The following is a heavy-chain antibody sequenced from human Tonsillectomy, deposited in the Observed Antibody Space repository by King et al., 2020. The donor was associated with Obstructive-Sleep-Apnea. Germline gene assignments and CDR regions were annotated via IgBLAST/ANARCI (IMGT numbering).Heavy chain of an antibody. CDR2: ISSSSSYI. J-gene: IGHJ4*02. CDR3: ARGDGSGTYYFDY. Sequence: VQLVESGGGLVKPGGSLRLSCAASGFTFSSYSMNWVRQAPGKGLEWVSSISSSSSYIYYADSVKGRFTISRDNAKNSLYLQMNSLRAEDTAVYYCARGDGSGTYYFDYWGQGTLVTVSS. D-gene: IGHD3-10*01. CDR1: GFTFSSYS. V-gene: IGHV3-21*01.